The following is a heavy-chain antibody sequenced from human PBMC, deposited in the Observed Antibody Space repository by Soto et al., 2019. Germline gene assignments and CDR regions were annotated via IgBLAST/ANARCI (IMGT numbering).Heavy chain of an antibody. V-gene: IGHV1-18*01. Sequence: ASVKVSCKASGYTFTSYGISWVRQAPGQGLEWMGGLSAYHGNTNYAQQLQGRVTMTTDTSTSTAYMELRSLRSDYTAVYYCARDPYYYDSSGPTFDPWGQGSLVTVSS. CDR2: LSAYHGNT. CDR3: ARDPYYYDSSGPTFDP. J-gene: IGHJ5*02. CDR1: GYTFTSYG. D-gene: IGHD3-22*01.